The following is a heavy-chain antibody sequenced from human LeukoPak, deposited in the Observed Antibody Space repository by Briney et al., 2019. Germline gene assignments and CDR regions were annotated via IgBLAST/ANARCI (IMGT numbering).Heavy chain of an antibody. Sequence: PGGSLRLSCAASGFTFSSYSMNWVRPPPGKGLEWVSSISITGSFIYSAASVQGPFTISRDNAKNSLYLQMNSLRADDTAGYYCARDRDSYGYFDYWGQGTLVTVSS. J-gene: IGHJ4*02. V-gene: IGHV3-21*01. D-gene: IGHD5-18*01. CDR3: ARDRDSYGYFDY. CDR2: ISITGSFI. CDR1: GFTFSSYS.